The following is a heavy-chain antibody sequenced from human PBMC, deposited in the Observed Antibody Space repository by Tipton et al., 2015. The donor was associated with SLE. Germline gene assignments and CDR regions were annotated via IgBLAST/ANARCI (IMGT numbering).Heavy chain of an antibody. V-gene: IGHV4-61*02. Sequence: TLSLICTVSGGSISRGSYFWIWVRQPAGRKLEWFGRIFNSGDTNYNPSLKSRATISLDTSKNQFSLRLTSVTAADTAVYYCAREAVDKDGAIDIWGQGTSVIVSS. D-gene: IGHD2-2*02. CDR1: GGSISRGSYF. J-gene: IGHJ3*02. CDR2: IFNSGDT. CDR3: AREAVDKDGAIDI.